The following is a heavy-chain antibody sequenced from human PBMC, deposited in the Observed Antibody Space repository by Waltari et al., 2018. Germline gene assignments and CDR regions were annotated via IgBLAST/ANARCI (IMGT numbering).Heavy chain of an antibody. CDR1: GYSINSAYY. CDR2: IFQSGTT. D-gene: IGHD4-17*01. V-gene: IGHV4-38-2*01. J-gene: IGHJ3*02. CDR3: ARTSYSDEIDAFDI. Sequence: QVQLQESGPGLVKPSETLSLTCAVSGYSINSAYYWGWLRKPPGKGPEWIGSIFQSGTTYYNPSLKSRVTLSVDTSKNQLFVKLTSVTAADTAVYYCARTSYSDEIDAFDIWGQGTKVTVSS.